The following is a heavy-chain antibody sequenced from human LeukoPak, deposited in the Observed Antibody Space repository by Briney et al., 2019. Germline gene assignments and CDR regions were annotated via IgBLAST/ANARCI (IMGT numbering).Heavy chain of an antibody. CDR3: ARGPFTMVRENWFDP. CDR2: IIPILGIA. Sequence: SVKVSCKASGGTFSSYAISWVRQAPGQGLEWMGRIIPILGIANYAQKFQGRVTITADKSTSTAYMELSSLRSEDTAVYYCARGPFTMVRENWFDPWGQGTLVTVSS. D-gene: IGHD3-10*01. V-gene: IGHV1-69*04. J-gene: IGHJ5*02. CDR1: GGTFSSYA.